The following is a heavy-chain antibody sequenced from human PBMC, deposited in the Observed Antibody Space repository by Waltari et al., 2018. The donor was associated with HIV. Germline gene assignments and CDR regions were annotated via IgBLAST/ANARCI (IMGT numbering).Heavy chain of an antibody. J-gene: IGHJ3*02. CDR1: GGTFSSYT. CDR3: ARGYDRGAFDI. V-gene: IGHV1-69*02. D-gene: IGHD3-22*01. Sequence: QVQLVQSGAEVKKPGSSVKVSCKASGGTFSSYTISWVRQAPGQGLEWMGRIIPILAIANYAQKFQGRVTITADKSTSTAYMELSSLRSEDTAVYFCARGYDRGAFDIWGQGTMVTVSS. CDR2: IIPILAIA.